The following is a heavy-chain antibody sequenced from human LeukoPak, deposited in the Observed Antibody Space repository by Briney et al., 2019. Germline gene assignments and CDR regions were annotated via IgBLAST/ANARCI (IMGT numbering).Heavy chain of an antibody. CDR3: WLHYGLDV. Sequence: PGGSLRLSCAASGFTVGTNYMSWVRQAPGKGLEWVSVIQSGGGTYYADSVKGRFTISRDNSKNTLHLQMNSLRTEDTAVYYCWLHYGLDVWGQGTTVTVSS. D-gene: IGHD5-12*01. V-gene: IGHV3-53*01. CDR1: GFTVGTNY. J-gene: IGHJ6*02. CDR2: IQSGGGT.